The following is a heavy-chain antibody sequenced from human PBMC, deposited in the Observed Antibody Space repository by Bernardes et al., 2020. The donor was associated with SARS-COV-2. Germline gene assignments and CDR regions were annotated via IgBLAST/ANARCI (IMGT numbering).Heavy chain of an antibody. CDR2: IYTNGNT. V-gene: IGHV4-61*02. CDR1: GASISISSFY. CDR3: AGLEVIPDNRDSWYFDL. J-gene: IGHJ2*01. D-gene: IGHD2-21*01. Sequence: SETLSLTCSVYGASISISSFYWTWVRQPAGKKLEWIGRIYTNGNTNYNPSLKSRLTISLDTPRNQVSLRLESVTAADAAMYYCAGLEVIPDNRDSWYFDLWGRGTPFAVSS.